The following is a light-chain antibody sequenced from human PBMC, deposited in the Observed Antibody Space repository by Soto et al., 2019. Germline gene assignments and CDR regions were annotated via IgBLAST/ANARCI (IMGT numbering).Light chain of an antibody. V-gene: IGKV3-11*01. CDR2: DAS. CDR3: QHRANWLGT. Sequence: EIVLTQSPATLSLSPGERATLSCRASHSVGSFLAWYQQKSGQTPRLLIYDASNRVTGIPARFSGSGSGTDFTLTISSLEPEDFAVYYCQHRANWLGTFGPGTKVDMK. CDR1: HSVGSF. J-gene: IGKJ3*01.